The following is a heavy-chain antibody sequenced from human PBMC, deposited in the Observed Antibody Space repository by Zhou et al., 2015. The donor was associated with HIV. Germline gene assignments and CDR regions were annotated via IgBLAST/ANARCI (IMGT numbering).Heavy chain of an antibody. CDR1: GFTFSSYG. CDR3: AKDLGV. Sequence: QVQLVESGGGVVQPGRSLRLSCAASGFTFSSYGMHWVRQAPGKGLEWVAFIRYDGSNKYYADSVKGRFTISRDNSKNTLYLQMNSLRAEDTAVYYCAKDLGVWGQGTLVTVSS. D-gene: IGHD3-3*01. J-gene: IGHJ4*02. CDR2: IRYDGSNK. V-gene: IGHV3-30*02.